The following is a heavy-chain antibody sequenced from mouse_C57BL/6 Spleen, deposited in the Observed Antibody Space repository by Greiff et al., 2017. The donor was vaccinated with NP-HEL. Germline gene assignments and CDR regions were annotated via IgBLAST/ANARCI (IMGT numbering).Heavy chain of an antibody. CDR1: GFTFSDYG. CDR3: ARPIYYGNYFYYAMDY. J-gene: IGHJ4*01. Sequence: EVHLVESGGGLVKPGGSLKLSCAASGFTFSDYGMHWVRQAPETGLEWVAYISSGSSTIYYADTVKGRFTISRDNAKNTLFLQMTSLRSEDTAMYYCARPIYYGNYFYYAMDYWGQGTSVTGSS. D-gene: IGHD2-1*01. V-gene: IGHV5-17*01. CDR2: ISSGSSTI.